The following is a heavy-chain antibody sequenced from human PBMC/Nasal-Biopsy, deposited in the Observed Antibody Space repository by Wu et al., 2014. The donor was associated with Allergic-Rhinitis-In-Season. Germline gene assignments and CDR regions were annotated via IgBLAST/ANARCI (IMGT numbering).Heavy chain of an antibody. CDR2: ITANGDST. Sequence: LRLSCAASGFTFSRYVMYWVRQAPGKGLNYVAAITANGDSTYYADSVRGRFIISRDNSQNTLYLQMNSLRAEDTAVYYCARDVWAGDYDYWGQGALVTVSS. CDR1: GFTFSRYV. CDR3: ARDVWAGDYDY. J-gene: IGHJ4*02. V-gene: IGHV3-64*02. D-gene: IGHD4-17*01.